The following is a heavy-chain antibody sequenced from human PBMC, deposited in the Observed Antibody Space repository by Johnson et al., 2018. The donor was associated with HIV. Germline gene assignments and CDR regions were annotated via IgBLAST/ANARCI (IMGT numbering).Heavy chain of an antibody. J-gene: IGHJ3*01. D-gene: IGHD6-19*01. CDR1: GFTFSGSA. Sequence: VQLVESGGGLVQPGGSLKLSCAASGFTFSGSAMHWVRQASGKGLEWVGRIRSKANSYATAYAASVKGRFTISRDDSKNTLYLQMNSLRAEDTGVYYCAKPQLLADDIFNFWGQGTMVIVSS. CDR3: AKPQLLADDIFNF. CDR2: IRSKANSYAT. V-gene: IGHV3-73*02.